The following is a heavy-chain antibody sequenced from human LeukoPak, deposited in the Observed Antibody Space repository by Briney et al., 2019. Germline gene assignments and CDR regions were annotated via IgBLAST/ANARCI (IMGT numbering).Heavy chain of an antibody. Sequence: GASVKVSCKAPGYTFTSYYMHRVRQAPGQGLEWMGIINPSGGSTSYAQKFQGRVTMTRDRSTSTVYMELSSLRSEDTAVYYCARVWQQQLSNRPYYYYGMDVWGQGTTVTVSS. CDR2: INPSGGST. D-gene: IGHD6-13*01. CDR1: GYTFTSYY. CDR3: ARVWQQQLSNRPYYYYGMDV. J-gene: IGHJ6*02. V-gene: IGHV1-46*01.